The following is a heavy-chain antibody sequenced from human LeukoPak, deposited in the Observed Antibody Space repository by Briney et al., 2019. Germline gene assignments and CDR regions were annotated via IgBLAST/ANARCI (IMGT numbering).Heavy chain of an antibody. J-gene: IGHJ5*02. Sequence: SETLSLTCTVSGGSISSSSYYWGWIRQPPGKGPEWIGSIYYSGSTYYNPSLKSRVTISVDTSKNQFSLKLSSVTAADTAVYYCARQVGRTTIAAAGTGWFDPWGQGTLVTVSS. CDR3: ARQVGRTTIAAAGTGWFDP. CDR2: IYYSGST. D-gene: IGHD6-13*01. CDR1: GGSISSSSYY. V-gene: IGHV4-39*01.